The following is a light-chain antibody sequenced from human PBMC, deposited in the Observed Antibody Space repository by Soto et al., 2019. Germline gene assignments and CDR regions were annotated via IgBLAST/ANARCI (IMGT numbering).Light chain of an antibody. CDR2: TAF. CDR1: QGISNY. CDR3: QQLNTYPFT. J-gene: IGKJ3*01. V-gene: IGKV1-9*01. Sequence: IQLTQSPPSLSASVGDRVTITCRASQGISNYLAWYQQKQGKASKFLIYTAFTVQSGVPSSFCGSGSGTDFTLTITSLQPEDFATYYCQQLNTYPFTFGPGTKVDL.